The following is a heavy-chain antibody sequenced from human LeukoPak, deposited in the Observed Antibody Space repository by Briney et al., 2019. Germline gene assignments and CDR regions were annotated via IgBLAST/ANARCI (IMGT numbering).Heavy chain of an antibody. Sequence: GGSLRLSCAASGFTFSSYSMNWVRQAPGKGLEWVSSISSSSSYIYYADSVKGRFTISRDNAKNTLYLQMNSLRVEDTAVYYCAREGRVSGYDFDCWGQGTLVTVSS. J-gene: IGHJ4*02. V-gene: IGHV3-21*01. CDR1: GFTFSSYS. CDR2: ISSSSSYI. D-gene: IGHD5-12*01. CDR3: AREGRVSGYDFDC.